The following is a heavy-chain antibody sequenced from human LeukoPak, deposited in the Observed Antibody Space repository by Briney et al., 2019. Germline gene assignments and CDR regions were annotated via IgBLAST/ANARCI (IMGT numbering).Heavy chain of an antibody. CDR3: ARDSGVAAVKVGAYIFDY. D-gene: IGHD1-26*01. CDR2: IYHSGST. V-gene: IGHV4-30-2*01. CDR1: GGSISSGGYY. J-gene: IGHJ4*02. Sequence: PSETLSLTCTVSGGSISSGGYYWSWVRQPPGKGLEWIGYIYHSGSTYYNPSLKSRVTISVDRSKNQFSLKLSSVTAADTAVYYCARDSGVAAVKVGAYIFDYWGQGTLVTVSS.